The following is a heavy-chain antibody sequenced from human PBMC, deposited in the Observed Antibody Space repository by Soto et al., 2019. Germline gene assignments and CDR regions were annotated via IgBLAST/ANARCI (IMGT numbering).Heavy chain of an antibody. D-gene: IGHD4-17*01. V-gene: IGHV2-26*01. CDR1: GFSLTNGRMG. CDR3: ARMDGDYNYYGLDV. Sequence: SGPTLVHPTETLTLTCRGSGFSLTNGRMGVSWIRQPPGKALEWLAHFFSDAERSYSTSMQSRLNMYKDSSGSQVVLTMTNMAPADTATYFCARMDGDYNYYGLDVWGHGIAVTVSS. J-gene: IGHJ6*02. CDR2: FFSDAER.